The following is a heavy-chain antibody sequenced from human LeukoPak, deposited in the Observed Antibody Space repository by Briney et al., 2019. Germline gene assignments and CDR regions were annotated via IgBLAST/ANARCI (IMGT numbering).Heavy chain of an antibody. D-gene: IGHD3-22*01. Sequence: GGSLRLSCAASGFTFSDYYMSWIRQAPGKGLEGVSYISSSGSTIYYADSVKGRFTISRDNAKNSLYLQMNSLRAEDTAVYYCARGVGPKITMIVADTYYMDVWGKGTTVTVSS. CDR3: ARGVGPKITMIVADTYYMDV. V-gene: IGHV3-11*04. J-gene: IGHJ6*03. CDR1: GFTFSDYY. CDR2: ISSSGSTI.